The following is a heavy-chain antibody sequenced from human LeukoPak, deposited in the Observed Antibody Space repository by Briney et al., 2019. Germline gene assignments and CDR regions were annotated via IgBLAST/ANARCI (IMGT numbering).Heavy chain of an antibody. CDR3: AKSKTTRSRWYHFDY. Sequence: GGSLRLSCAASGFTFDDYAMHWVRLAAGKGLEWVSGISWNSDSTGYADSVKGRFTISRDNARNSLYLQMNSLRPDDTALYYCAKSKTTRSRWYHFDYWGQGALVTVPS. J-gene: IGHJ4*02. CDR1: GFTFDDYA. V-gene: IGHV3-9*01. D-gene: IGHD4-23*01. CDR2: ISWNSDST.